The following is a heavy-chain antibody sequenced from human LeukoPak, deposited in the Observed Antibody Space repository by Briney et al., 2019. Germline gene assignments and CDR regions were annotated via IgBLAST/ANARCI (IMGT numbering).Heavy chain of an antibody. CDR3: ARDRDYYDSSGPSGFDY. Sequence: SVKVSCKASGGTFSSYAISWVRQAPGQGLEWMGGIIPIFGTANYAQKFQGRVTIAADESTSTAYMELSNLRSEDTAVYYCARDRDYYDSSGPSGFDYWGQGTLVTVSS. J-gene: IGHJ4*02. D-gene: IGHD3-22*01. V-gene: IGHV1-69*13. CDR2: IIPIFGTA. CDR1: GGTFSSYA.